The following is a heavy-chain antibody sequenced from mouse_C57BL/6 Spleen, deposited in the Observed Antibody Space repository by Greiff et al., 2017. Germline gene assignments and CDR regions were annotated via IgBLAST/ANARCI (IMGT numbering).Heavy chain of an antibody. CDR1: GYAFSSYW. Sequence: QVQLQQSGAELVKPGASVKISCKASGYAFSSYWMNWVKQRPGKGLEWIGQIYPGDGDTNYNGKFKGKATLTADKSSSTAYMKLSRLTSEDSAVYFCASVFYYGNYVFYWYFDVWGTGTPVTVSS. CDR2: IYPGDGDT. CDR3: ASVFYYGNYVFYWYFDV. J-gene: IGHJ1*03. D-gene: IGHD2-1*01. V-gene: IGHV1-80*01.